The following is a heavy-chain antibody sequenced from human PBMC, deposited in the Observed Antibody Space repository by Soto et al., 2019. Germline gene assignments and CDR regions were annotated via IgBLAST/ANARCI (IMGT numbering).Heavy chain of an antibody. CDR3: ARSGAYSSGWYSQY. D-gene: IGHD6-19*01. V-gene: IGHV5-10-1*01. Sequence: GESRKISCKGSGYSFTSYWISWVRQMPGKGLEWMGRIDPSDSYTNYSPSFQGHVTIPADKSISTAYLQWSSLKASDTAMYYCARSGAYSSGWYSQYWGQGTLVTVSS. CDR2: IDPSDSYT. CDR1: GYSFTSYW. J-gene: IGHJ4*02.